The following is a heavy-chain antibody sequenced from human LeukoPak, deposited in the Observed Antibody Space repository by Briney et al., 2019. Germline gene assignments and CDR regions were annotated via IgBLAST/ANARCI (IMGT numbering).Heavy chain of an antibody. CDR3: VRGRGSYGWFDP. D-gene: IGHD3-10*01. CDR2: ISGDGTAR. CDR1: GFPSSSYR. V-gene: IGHV3-74*01. J-gene: IGHJ5*02. Sequence: GVSLTLPCAASGFPSSSYRTHWVRQVRGKGLVWVSRISGDGTARNYADSVKGRFTISRDDAKNTVDLQMNSLRGEDTAVYYCVRGRGSYGWFDPWGQGTLVTVSS.